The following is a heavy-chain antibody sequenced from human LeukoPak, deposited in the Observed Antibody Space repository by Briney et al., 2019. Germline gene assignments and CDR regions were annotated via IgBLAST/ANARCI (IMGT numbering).Heavy chain of an antibody. CDR3: ARDAGPLDY. J-gene: IGHJ4*02. CDR1: GFTVSSNY. Sequence: GGSLRLSCAASGFTVSSNYMSGVRQAPGKGLEWVSVIYNGGSAYYADSVKDRFTISRDNSKNTLYLQMNSLRAEDTAVYFCARDAGPLDYWGQGTLVTVSS. CDR2: IYNGGSA. D-gene: IGHD6-13*01. V-gene: IGHV3-66*01.